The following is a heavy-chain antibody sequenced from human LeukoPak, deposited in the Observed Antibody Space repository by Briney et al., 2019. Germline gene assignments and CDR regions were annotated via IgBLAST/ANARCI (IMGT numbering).Heavy chain of an antibody. D-gene: IGHD3-9*01. CDR1: GFTFSSYG. V-gene: IGHV3-30*03. J-gene: IGHJ4*02. CDR2: ISYDGSNK. Sequence: GGSLRLSCAASGFTFSSYGMHWVRQAPGKGLEWVAVISYDGSNKYYADSVKGRFTISRDNSKNTLYLQMNSLRAEDTAVYYCCPPDILTVYVSGGQGSLVTVYS. CDR3: CPPDILTVYVS.